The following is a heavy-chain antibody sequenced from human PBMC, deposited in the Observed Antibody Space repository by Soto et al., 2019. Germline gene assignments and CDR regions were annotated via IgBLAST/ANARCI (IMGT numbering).Heavy chain of an antibody. J-gene: IGHJ4*02. V-gene: IGHV4-59*08. CDR1: GGSISSYY. D-gene: IGHD4-17*01. CDR3: ARRYGVYFDY. Sequence: QVQLQESGPGLVKPSETLSLTCTVSGGSISSYYWSWIRQPPGKGLEWIGYIYYSGSTNYNPSLRGRVTISVDTSKKQLSLKLSSVTAADTAVYYCARRYGVYFDYWGQGTLVTVSS. CDR2: IYYSGST.